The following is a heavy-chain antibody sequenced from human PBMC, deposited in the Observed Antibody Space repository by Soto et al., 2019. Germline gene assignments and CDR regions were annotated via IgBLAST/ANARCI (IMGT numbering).Heavy chain of an antibody. CDR3: ARDAGEWGFGELFKDLPETDHYYYYGMDV. Sequence: TSETLSLTCTVSGGSISSGDYYWSWIRQPPGKGLEWIGYIYYSGSTYYNPSLKSRVTISVDTSKNQFSLKLSSVTAADTAVYYCARDAGEWGFGELFKDLPETDHYYYYGMDVWGQGTTVTVSS. J-gene: IGHJ6*02. V-gene: IGHV4-30-4*01. CDR1: GGSISSGDYY. CDR2: IYYSGST. D-gene: IGHD3-10*01.